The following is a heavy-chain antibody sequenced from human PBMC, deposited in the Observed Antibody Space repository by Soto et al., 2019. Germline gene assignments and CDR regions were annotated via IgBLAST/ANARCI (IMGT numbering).Heavy chain of an antibody. Sequence: EVQLVESGGGLVKPGGSVRLSCEASGFTFTSDSMTWVRQAPGKGLEWVSSISSHGRDIFYADSVKGRFTISRDNAKDSLRLQMKSLKGEGSAVYYCARGAALAGKLDVWGQGTVVTVSS. CDR3: ARGAALAGKLDV. V-gene: IGHV3-21*06. D-gene: IGHD6-19*01. J-gene: IGHJ4*02. CDR2: ISSHGRDI. CDR1: GFTFTSDS.